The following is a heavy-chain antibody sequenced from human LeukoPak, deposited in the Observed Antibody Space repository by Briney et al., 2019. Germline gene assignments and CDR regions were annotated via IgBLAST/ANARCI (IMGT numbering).Heavy chain of an antibody. Sequence: GGSLRLSCAASGFIFSSFGMHWVRQAPGKGLEWVAFIQDDESNKFYADSVKGRFTISRDNSKNTLFLQMNSLRPEDTALYYCAKQMVERPHYYYVDGWGKGTTVTVS. D-gene: IGHD2-15*01. CDR3: AKQMVERPHYYYVDG. J-gene: IGHJ6*03. CDR2: IQDDESNK. CDR1: GFIFSSFG. V-gene: IGHV3-30*02.